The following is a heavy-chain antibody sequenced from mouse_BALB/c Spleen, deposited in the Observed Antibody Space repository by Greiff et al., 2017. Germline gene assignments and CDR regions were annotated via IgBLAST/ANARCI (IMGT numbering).Heavy chain of an antibody. J-gene: IGHJ4*01. CDR1: GYTFTSYW. Sequence: VQLQQSGTVLARPGASVKMSCKASGYTFTSYWMHWVKQRPGQGLEWIGAIYPGNSDTSYNQKFKGKATLTVDKSSSTAYMELRSLTSEDTAVYYCARWGYRYDGGAMDYWGQGTSVTVSS. CDR3: ARWGYRYDGGAMDY. CDR2: IYPGNSDT. D-gene: IGHD2-14*01. V-gene: IGHV1-5*01.